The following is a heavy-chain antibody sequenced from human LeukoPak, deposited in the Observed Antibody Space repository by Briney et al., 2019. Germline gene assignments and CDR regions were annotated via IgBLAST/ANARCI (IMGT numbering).Heavy chain of an antibody. CDR1: GFTFSDYF. D-gene: IGHD3-9*01. Sequence: GGSLRLSCAASGFTFSDYFMSWIRQGPGKGLEWVSHIDSSGTIYYADSVKGRATISRDNAKNSLYLQMNSLRAEDTALYYCAKTPPYYDILTGPAYFDYWGQGTLVTVSS. CDR3: AKTPPYYDILTGPAYFDY. CDR2: IDSSGTI. J-gene: IGHJ4*02. V-gene: IGHV3-11*01.